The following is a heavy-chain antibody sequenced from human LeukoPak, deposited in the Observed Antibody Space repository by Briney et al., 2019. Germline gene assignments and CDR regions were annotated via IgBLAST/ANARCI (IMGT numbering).Heavy chain of an antibody. Sequence: ASVKVSCKASGYTFTGYYMHWVRQAPGQGFECMGWINPNSGGTNYAQKFQGRVTMTRDTSISTAYMGLSRLRSDDTAVYYCARPPGYSYAIDDAFDIWGQGTMVTVSS. V-gene: IGHV1-2*02. CDR2: INPNSGGT. D-gene: IGHD5-18*01. J-gene: IGHJ3*02. CDR3: ARPPGYSYAIDDAFDI. CDR1: GYTFTGYY.